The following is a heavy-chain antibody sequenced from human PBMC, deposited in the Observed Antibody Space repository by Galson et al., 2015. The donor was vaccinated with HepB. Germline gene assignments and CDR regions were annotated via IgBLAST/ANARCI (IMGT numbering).Heavy chain of an antibody. Sequence: SLRLSCAASGFPFNNAWMTWVRQAPGMGLEWVGRIKSKTDGETTDYAAPVKGRFTISRDDSKNRLYLQMNSLKTEDTAVYYCTTDVYYSTYLSWPDPWGQGTLVTVSS. J-gene: IGHJ5*02. CDR1: GFPFNNAW. V-gene: IGHV3-15*01. D-gene: IGHD5/OR15-5a*01. CDR2: IKSKTDGETT. CDR3: TTDVYYSTYLSWPDP.